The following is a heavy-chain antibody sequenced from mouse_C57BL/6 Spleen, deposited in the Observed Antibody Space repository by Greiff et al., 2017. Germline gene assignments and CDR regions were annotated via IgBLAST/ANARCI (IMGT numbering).Heavy chain of an antibody. J-gene: IGHJ3*01. D-gene: IGHD2-4*01. V-gene: IGHV5-4*01. CDR2: ISDGGSYT. Sequence: EVQLVESGGGLVKPGGSLKLSCAASGFTFSSYAMSWVRQTPEKRLEWVATISDGGSYTYYPDNVKGRFTISRDNAKNNLYLQMSHLTSEDTAMYYCARERGLYYDYPWFAYWGQGTLVTVSA. CDR3: ARERGLYYDYPWFAY. CDR1: GFTFSSYA.